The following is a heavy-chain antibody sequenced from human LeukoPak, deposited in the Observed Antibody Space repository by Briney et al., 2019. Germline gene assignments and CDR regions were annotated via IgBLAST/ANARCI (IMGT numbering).Heavy chain of an antibody. CDR3: ARAIFGVVVNWFDP. J-gene: IGHJ5*02. CDR1: GYTFTSYD. D-gene: IGHD3-3*01. V-gene: IGHV1-8*01. CDR2: MNPNSGNT. Sequence: ASEKVSCKASGYTFTSYDINWVRQATGQGLEWMGWMNPNSGNTGYAQKFQGRVTMTRNTSISTAYMELSSLRSEDTAVYYCARAIFGVVVNWFDPWGQGTLVTVSS.